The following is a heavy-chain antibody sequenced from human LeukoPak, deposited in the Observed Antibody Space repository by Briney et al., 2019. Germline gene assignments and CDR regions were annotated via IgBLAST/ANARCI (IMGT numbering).Heavy chain of an antibody. CDR2: IYTSGST. J-gene: IGHJ5*02. V-gene: IGHV4-61*02. CDR3: ARGYSSSWYYWFDP. D-gene: IGHD6-13*01. CDR1: GGSISSGSYY. Sequence: SETLSLTCAVSGGSISSGSYYWSWIRQPAGKGLEWIGRIYTSGSTNYNPSLKSRVTISVDTSKNQFSLKLSSVTAADTAVYYCARGYSSSWYYWFDPWGQGTLVTVSS.